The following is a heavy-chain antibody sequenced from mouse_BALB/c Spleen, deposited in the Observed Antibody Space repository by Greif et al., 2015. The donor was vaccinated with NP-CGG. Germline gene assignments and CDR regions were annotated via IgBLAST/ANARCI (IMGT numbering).Heavy chain of an antibody. CDR1: GFTFSSYT. J-gene: IGHJ2*01. CDR2: ISSGGSYT. V-gene: IGHV5-6-4*01. CDR3: TREGGSFFDY. Sequence: EVQGVESGGGLVKPGGSLKLSCAASGFTFSSYTMSWVRQTPEKRLEWVATISSGGSYTYYPDSVKGRFTISRDNAKNTLYLQMSSLKSEDTAMYYCTREGGSFFDYWGQGTTLTVSS. D-gene: IGHD1-1*01.